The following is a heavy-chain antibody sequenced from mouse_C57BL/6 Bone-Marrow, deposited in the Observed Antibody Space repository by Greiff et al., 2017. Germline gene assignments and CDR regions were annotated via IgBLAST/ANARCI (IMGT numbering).Heavy chain of an antibody. V-gene: IGHV1-69*01. Sequence: QVQLQQPGAELVMPGASVKLSCKASGYTFTSYWMHWVKQRPGHGLEWIGEIDPSDSYTNYNQQYKGKSTLTVDTASSTAYMQLSSLTSEDSAVYYCARRGNWDRNYFDYWGQGTTLTVSS. CDR2: IDPSDSYT. CDR1: GYTFTSYW. J-gene: IGHJ2*01. D-gene: IGHD4-1*01. CDR3: ARRGNWDRNYFDY.